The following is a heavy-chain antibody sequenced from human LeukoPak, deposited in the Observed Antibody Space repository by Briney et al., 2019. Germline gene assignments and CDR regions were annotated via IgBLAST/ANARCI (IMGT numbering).Heavy chain of an antibody. D-gene: IGHD3-22*01. CDR3: AGTYYYDSSGYYYPEFDY. CDR1: GGSFSGYY. Sequence: PSETLSLTCAVYGGSFSGYYWSWIRQPPGKGLEWIGEINHSGSTNYNPSLKSRVTISVDTSKNQFSLKLSSVTAADTAVYYCAGTYYYDSSGYYYPEFDYWGQGTLVTVTS. V-gene: IGHV4-34*01. J-gene: IGHJ4*02. CDR2: INHSGST.